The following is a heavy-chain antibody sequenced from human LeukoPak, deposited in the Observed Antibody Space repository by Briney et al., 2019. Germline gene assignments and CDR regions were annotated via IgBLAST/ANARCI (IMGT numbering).Heavy chain of an antibody. D-gene: IGHD1-26*01. V-gene: IGHV3-30-3*01. CDR1: GFTFSSYA. CDR3: ARVQRKEGATLFDP. CDR2: ISYDGSNK. J-gene: IGHJ5*02. Sequence: PGGSLRLSCAASGFTFSSYAMHWVRQAPGKGLEWVAVISYDGSNKYYADSVKGRFTISRDNSKNTLYLQMNSLRAEDTAVYYCARVQRKEGATLFDPWGQGTLVTVSS.